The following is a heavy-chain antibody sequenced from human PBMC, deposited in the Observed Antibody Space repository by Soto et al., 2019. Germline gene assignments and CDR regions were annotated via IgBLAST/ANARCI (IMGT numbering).Heavy chain of an antibody. J-gene: IGHJ4*02. D-gene: IGHD5-12*01. CDR1: GGSISSYY. V-gene: IGHV4-59*01. CDR3: ARDRDGYNYFDY. Sequence: SETLSLTCTVSGGSISSYYWSWIRQPPGKGLEWIGYIYYSGSTNYNPSLKSRVTISVDTSKNQFSLKLSSVTAADTAVYYCARDRDGYNYFDYWGQGTLVTVSS. CDR2: IYYSGST.